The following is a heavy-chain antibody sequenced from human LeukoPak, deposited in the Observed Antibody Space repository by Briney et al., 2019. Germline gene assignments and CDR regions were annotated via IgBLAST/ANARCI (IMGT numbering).Heavy chain of an antibody. CDR3: AIDGDYYDSSGYSNWFDP. CDR1: GFTFSSYS. Sequence: GGSLRLSCAASGFTFSSYSMNWVRQAPGKGLEWVAVIWYDGSNKYYADSVKGRFTISRDNSKNTLYLQMNSLRAEDTAVYYCAIDGDYYDSSGYSNWFDPWGQGTLVTVSS. CDR2: IWYDGSNK. D-gene: IGHD3-22*01. V-gene: IGHV3-33*08. J-gene: IGHJ5*02.